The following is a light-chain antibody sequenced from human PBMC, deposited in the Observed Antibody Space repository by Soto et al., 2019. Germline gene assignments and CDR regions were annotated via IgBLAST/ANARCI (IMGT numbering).Light chain of an antibody. J-gene: IGKJ4*01. Sequence: DIQMTQSPSSLSAFGGDRVTITCRASLKISRYLNWYQQKPGKAPKFLIYDASSLRSGVPSRFSGAGSGTNFTLTISSLQPEDSATYYCQQSHSTPLTFGGGTKVEIK. CDR2: DAS. CDR3: QQSHSTPLT. CDR1: LKISRY. V-gene: IGKV1-39*01.